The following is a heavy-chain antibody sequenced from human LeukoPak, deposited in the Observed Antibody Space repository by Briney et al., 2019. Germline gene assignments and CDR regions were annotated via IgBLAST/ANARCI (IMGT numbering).Heavy chain of an antibody. J-gene: IGHJ3*02. D-gene: IGHD3-16*01. CDR3: ASSSLRGSDAFDI. V-gene: IGHV6-1*01. CDR2: TYYRSKWYT. Sequence: SQTLSLTCAISGDTVSNTRSAWNWIRQSPSRGLEWLGRTYYRSKWYTDYAVSVSSRITINPDASKNQFSLQLNSVTPEDTAVYYCASSSLRGSDAFDIWGRGTMVTVSS. CDR1: GDTVSNTRSA.